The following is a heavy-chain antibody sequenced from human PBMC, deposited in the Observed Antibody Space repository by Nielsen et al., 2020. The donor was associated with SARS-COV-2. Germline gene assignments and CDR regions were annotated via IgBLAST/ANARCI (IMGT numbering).Heavy chain of an antibody. Sequence: GESLKISCAASGFSFDDDGMSWVRQVPGRGLEWVSGINWNGGRTGYADSVRGRFTISRDDSKNTMYLQMNSLRVEDTALYYCASGDYGDYVSFDHWGRGSLVTVSS. J-gene: IGHJ4*02. CDR3: ASGDYGDYVSFDH. D-gene: IGHD4-17*01. V-gene: IGHV3-20*04. CDR1: GFSFDDDG. CDR2: INWNGGRT.